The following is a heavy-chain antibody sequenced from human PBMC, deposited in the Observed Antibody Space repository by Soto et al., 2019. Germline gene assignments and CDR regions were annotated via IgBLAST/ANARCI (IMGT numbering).Heavy chain of an antibody. CDR1: GFTFSSYG. Sequence: DLEESGGGVVQPGTSLRLSCVASGFTFSSYGMHWVRQAPGKGLEWVAVIPNTENKKYYADSVKGRFNISRDNYQNTLFLQMDSLMSEDTAMYYCARTAGGRVRGALDIWGQGTMVTVS. D-gene: IGHD6-13*01. J-gene: IGHJ3*02. CDR2: IPNTENKK. V-gene: IGHV3-30-3*01. CDR3: ARTAGGRVRGALDI.